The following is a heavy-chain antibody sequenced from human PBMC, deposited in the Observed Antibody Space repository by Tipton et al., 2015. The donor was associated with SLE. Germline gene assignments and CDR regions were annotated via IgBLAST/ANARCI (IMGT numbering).Heavy chain of an antibody. J-gene: IGHJ3*02. CDR1: GGSFSGYY. V-gene: IGHV4-34*01. Sequence: TLSLTCAVYGGSFSGYYWSWIRQPPGKGLAWIGEINHSGSTNYNPSLKSRVTISVDTSKNQFSLKLSSVTAADTAVYYCAGVSRDAFEIWGQGTMVTVSS. CDR3: AGVSRDAFEI. CDR2: INHSGST. D-gene: IGHD5/OR15-5a*01.